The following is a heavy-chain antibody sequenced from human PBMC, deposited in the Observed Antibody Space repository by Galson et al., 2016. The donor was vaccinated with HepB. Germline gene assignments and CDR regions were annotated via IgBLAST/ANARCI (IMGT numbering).Heavy chain of an antibody. CDR3: ARSADSSGTAEYFQH. Sequence: SVKVSCKASGCIFTSSYMHWVRQAPGQGLEWMGIINPSGGSTSYAQKFQGRVTMTRDTSTSTVYMELSSLRSEDTAVYYCARSADSSGTAEYFQHWGQGTLVTVSS. CDR2: INPSGGST. J-gene: IGHJ1*01. V-gene: IGHV1-46*01. CDR1: GCIFTSSY. D-gene: IGHD6-19*01.